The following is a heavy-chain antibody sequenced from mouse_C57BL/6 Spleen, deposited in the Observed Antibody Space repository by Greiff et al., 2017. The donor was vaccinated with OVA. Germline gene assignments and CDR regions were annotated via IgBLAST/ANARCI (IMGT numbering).Heavy chain of an antibody. CDR2: FHPYNDDT. J-gene: IGHJ4*01. CDR3: ARRGLRGGYYAMDY. V-gene: IGHV1-47*01. Sequence: LEESGAELVKPGASVKMSCKASGYTFTTYPIEWMKQNHGKSLEWIGNFHPYNDDTKYNEKFKGKATLTVEKSSSTVYLELSRLTSDDSAVYYCARRGLRGGYYAMDYWGQGTSVTVSS. CDR1: GYTFTTYP. D-gene: IGHD2-4*01.